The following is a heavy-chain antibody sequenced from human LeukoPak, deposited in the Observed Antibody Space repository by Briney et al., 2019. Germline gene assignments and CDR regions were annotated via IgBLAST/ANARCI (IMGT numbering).Heavy chain of an antibody. D-gene: IGHD3-10*01. V-gene: IGHV4-4*07. CDR3: ARDKKVRGYDGMDV. CDR1: VGSISSYY. CDR2: IYTSGST. Sequence: PSETLSLTRTVSVGSISSYYGSWVTQPARKGLEWIGRIYTSGSTIYNPSLKSRVTMSVDPSKNQFSLKLSSVTGADTAVYYCARDKKVRGYDGMDVWGQGTTVTVSS. J-gene: IGHJ6*02.